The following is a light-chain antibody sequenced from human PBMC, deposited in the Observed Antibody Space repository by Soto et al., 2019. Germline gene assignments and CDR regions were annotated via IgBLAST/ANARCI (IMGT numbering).Light chain of an antibody. CDR2: CDD. V-gene: IGLV1-44*01. Sequence: QSVLTQSPSTSGTPGQRVAISCSGTSSNIGSHTVNWYQQLQGTAPKLLIYCDDQRPSWIPDRFSGSKSCTSASLAISGLLSEDGVDYYCASWDDRLNGPVFGGGTKLTVL. J-gene: IGLJ3*02. CDR3: ASWDDRLNGPV. CDR1: SSNIGSHT.